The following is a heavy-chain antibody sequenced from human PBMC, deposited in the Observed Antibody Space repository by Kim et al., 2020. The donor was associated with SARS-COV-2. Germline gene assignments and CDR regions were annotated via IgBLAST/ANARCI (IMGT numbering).Heavy chain of an antibody. J-gene: IGHJ4*02. CDR2: SNVGNGET. V-gene: IGHV1-3*01. CDR3: ARSRSLDY. Sequence: ASVKVSCKTSGYTFTRKDIHWVRQAPGQRLEWMGGSNVGNGETKFSQKFQGRVTLTSDTSASAAYMELRSLGSEDTAVYYCARSRSLDYWGQRTLVTVSS. CDR1: GYTFTRKD. D-gene: IGHD2-2*01.